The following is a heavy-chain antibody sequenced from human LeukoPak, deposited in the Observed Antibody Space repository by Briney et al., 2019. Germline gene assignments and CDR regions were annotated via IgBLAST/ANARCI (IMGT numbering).Heavy chain of an antibody. V-gene: IGHV3-23*01. CDR2: ISGSGGST. CDR1: GFTFSSYA. Sequence: PGGSLRLSCAASGFTFSSYAMSWVRQAPGKGLEWVSAISGSGGSTYYADSVKGRFTISRDNSKNTLYLQMNSLRAEDTAVYYCVLTSWRGSGSFYYFDYWGQGTLVTVSS. CDR3: VLTSWRGSGSFYYFDY. D-gene: IGHD3-10*01. J-gene: IGHJ4*02.